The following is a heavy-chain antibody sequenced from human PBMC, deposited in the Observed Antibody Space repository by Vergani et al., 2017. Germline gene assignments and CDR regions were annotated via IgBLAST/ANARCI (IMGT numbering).Heavy chain of an antibody. CDR1: GFKFSDHY. CDR2: ISPGASTV. Sequence: LEESGGGSVKPGGSLRLSCAASGFKFSDHYMSWIRQAPGKGLEWVSHISPGASTVSYTDSVTGRVTVSRDNGNNSLTLDMTTLRVEDTAVYYCAKNPGISTTRHYYAMDVWGQGTTVTVSS. J-gene: IGHJ6*02. V-gene: IGHV3-11*04. D-gene: IGHD1-1*01. CDR3: AKNPGISTTRHYYAMDV.